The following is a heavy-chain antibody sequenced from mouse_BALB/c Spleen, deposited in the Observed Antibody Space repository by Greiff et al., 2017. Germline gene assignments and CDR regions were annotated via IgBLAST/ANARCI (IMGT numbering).Heavy chain of an antibody. CDR1: GFSLTSYG. J-gene: IGHJ2*01. Sequence: VQVVESGPGLVAPSQSLSITCTVSGFSLTSYGVHWVRQPPGKGLEWLGVIWAGGSTNYNSALMSRLSISKDNSKSQVFLKMNSLQTDDTAMYYCARGTTPVGDYFDYWGQGTTLTVSS. D-gene: IGHD1-1*01. CDR2: IWAGGST. V-gene: IGHV2-9*02. CDR3: ARGTTPVGDYFDY.